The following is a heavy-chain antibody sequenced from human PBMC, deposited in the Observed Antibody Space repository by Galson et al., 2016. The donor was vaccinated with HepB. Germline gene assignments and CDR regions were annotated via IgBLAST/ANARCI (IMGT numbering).Heavy chain of an antibody. J-gene: IGHJ4*02. CDR1: GFTFDDYA. CDR2: INWNSGRI. D-gene: IGHD4-17*01. Sequence: SLRLSCAASGFTFDDYAMHWVRQPPGKGLEWVSRINWNSGRIDYADSVKGRFTISRDNAKNSLYLQMNSLRAEDTAFYYCAKDVTILDSGYYFDYWGQGTLVTVSS. CDR3: AKDVTILDSGYYFDY. V-gene: IGHV3-9*01.